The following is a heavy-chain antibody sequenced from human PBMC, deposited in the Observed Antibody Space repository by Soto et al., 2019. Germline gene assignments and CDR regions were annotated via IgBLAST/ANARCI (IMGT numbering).Heavy chain of an antibody. J-gene: IGHJ4*02. V-gene: IGHV3-33*01. CDR2: IWYDGSKK. CDR3: ARDAIQSYYYDSSAYYDY. D-gene: IGHD3-22*01. Sequence: PGGSLRLSCAVSGFTFSSYGMHWVRQAPGKGLEWVAVIWYDGSKKYYADSVKGRFTISRDESKNTLYLRMNSLRAEDTAVYYCARDAIQSYYYDSSAYYDYWGQGTLVTVS. CDR1: GFTFSSYG.